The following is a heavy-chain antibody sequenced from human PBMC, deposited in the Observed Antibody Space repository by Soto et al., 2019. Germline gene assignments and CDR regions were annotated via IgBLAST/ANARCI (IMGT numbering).Heavy chain of an antibody. J-gene: IGHJ6*03. CDR1: GFTFDDYG. D-gene: IGHD6-19*01. V-gene: IGHV3-20*01. CDR3: GRVKGGMAVAGPGFGYYYYFTDF. CDR2: INWNGGST. Sequence: GGSLRLSCAASGFTFDDYGMSWVRQAPGKGLEWVSGINWNGGSTGYADSVKGRFTISRDNAKNSLYLQMNSLRAEDTALYHWGRVKGGMAVAGPGFGYYYYFTDFWAKGTAAT.